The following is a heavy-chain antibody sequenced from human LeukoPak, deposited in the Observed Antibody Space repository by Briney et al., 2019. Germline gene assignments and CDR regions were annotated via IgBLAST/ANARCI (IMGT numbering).Heavy chain of an antibody. V-gene: IGHV5-51*01. Sequence: GASVRVSCKTSGYTFTGYYMHWVRQMPGKGLEWMGIIYPGDSDTRYSPSFQGQVTISADKSISTAYLQWSSLKASDTAMYYCARHMYSSSPAEVWGKGTTVTVSS. D-gene: IGHD6-6*01. J-gene: IGHJ6*04. CDR1: GYTFTGYY. CDR2: IYPGDSDT. CDR3: ARHMYSSSPAEV.